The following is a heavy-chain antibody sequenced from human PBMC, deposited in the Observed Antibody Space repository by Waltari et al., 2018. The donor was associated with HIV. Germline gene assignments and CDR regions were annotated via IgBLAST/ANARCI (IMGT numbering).Heavy chain of an antibody. CDR2: IKNGGNT. V-gene: IGHV4-34*02. CDR3: ARWCWGYRWTCDAFDI. D-gene: IGHD2-21*01. Sequence: QVHLQQGGAGLLKPSETLSVTCAVYGGSFSGYSWSWIGQSPGKGLEWIGEIKNGGNTNYNPSLKSRVIISQDTSKNQFSLKVTSVTAADTAVYYCARWCWGYRWTCDAFDIWGQGTMVTVSS. J-gene: IGHJ3*02. CDR1: GGSFSGYS.